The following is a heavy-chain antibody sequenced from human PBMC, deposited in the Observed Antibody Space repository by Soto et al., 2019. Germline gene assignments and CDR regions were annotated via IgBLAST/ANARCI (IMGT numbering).Heavy chain of an antibody. D-gene: IGHD1-26*01. CDR2: TYYRSKWYN. V-gene: IGHV6-1*01. Sequence: SQTLSLTCAISGDSVSSNSVTWHWIRQSPSRGLEWLGRTYYRSKWYNDYAMSVKSRITINPDTSKNQISLQVNSVTPEDTAVYYCVRDNIVGGMDLFDYWGQGTLVTVS. CDR1: GDSVSSNSVT. CDR3: VRDNIVGGMDLFDY. J-gene: IGHJ4*02.